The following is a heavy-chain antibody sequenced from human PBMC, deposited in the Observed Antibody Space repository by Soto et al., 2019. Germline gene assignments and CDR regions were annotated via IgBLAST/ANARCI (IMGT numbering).Heavy chain of an antibody. Sequence: LSETLSLTCAVYGGSFSGYYWSWIRQPPGKGLEGIGEINHSGSTNYNPSLKSRVTIPVDTSKNQFSLKLSSVTAADTAVYYCARAITIFGVVTLFVPWGQGTLVTVSS. D-gene: IGHD3-3*01. J-gene: IGHJ5*02. CDR2: INHSGST. CDR1: GGSFSGYY. CDR3: ARAITIFGVVTLFVP. V-gene: IGHV4-34*01.